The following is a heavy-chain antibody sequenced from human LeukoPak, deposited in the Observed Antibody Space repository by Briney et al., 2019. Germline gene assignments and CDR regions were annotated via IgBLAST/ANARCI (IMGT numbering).Heavy chain of an antibody. V-gene: IGHV1-2*02. Sequence: ASVKLSCKASEYTFIGYYLHWVRQAPGQGLEWMGWINPNSGATNYAQRVQGRVTMTRDTSISTAYMELSRLRSDDTAVYCCARGQYGSGWNRFQYGGQGTLVTVSS. CDR1: EYTFIGYY. D-gene: IGHD6-19*01. CDR2: INPNSGAT. J-gene: IGHJ1*01. CDR3: ARGQYGSGWNRFQY.